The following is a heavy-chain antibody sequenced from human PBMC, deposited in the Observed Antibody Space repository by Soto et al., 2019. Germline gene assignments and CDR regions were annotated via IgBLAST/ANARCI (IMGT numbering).Heavy chain of an antibody. CDR3: ARVTAMVTYGMDV. CDR1: GGTFSSYA. J-gene: IGHJ6*02. D-gene: IGHD5-18*01. Sequence: SVKVSCKASGGTFSSYAISWVRQAPGQGLEWMGGIIPIFGTANYAQKFQGRVTITADESTSTAYMELSSLRSEDTAVYYCARVTAMVTYGMDVWGQGTTVTVSS. CDR2: IIPIFGTA. V-gene: IGHV1-69*13.